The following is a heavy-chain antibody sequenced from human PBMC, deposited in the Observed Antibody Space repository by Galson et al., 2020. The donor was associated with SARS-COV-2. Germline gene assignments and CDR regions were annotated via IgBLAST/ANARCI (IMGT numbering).Heavy chain of an antibody. V-gene: IGHV3-9*01. J-gene: IGHJ4*02. D-gene: IGHD6-19*01. CDR1: GFTFDDYA. CDR3: AKDDVSSGWEKFDY. Sequence: GGSLRLSCAASGFTFDDYAMHWVRQAPGKGLEWVSSINWNSDVIDYADSVKGRFTISRDNAKSSLYLQMNSLRAEDTAFYYCAKDDVSSGWEKFDYWGQGTLVTVSS. CDR2: INWNSDVI.